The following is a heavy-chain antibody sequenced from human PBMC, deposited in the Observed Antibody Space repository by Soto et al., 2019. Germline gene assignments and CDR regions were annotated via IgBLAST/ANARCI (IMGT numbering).Heavy chain of an antibody. V-gene: IGHV1-3*01. CDR1: GYTFTNYA. J-gene: IGHJ1*01. D-gene: IGHD4-4*01. CDR3: VRDGHRGNSERYFHP. CDR2: INAGNGNT. Sequence: QVQVVQSGAEVKEPGASVKVSCKASGYTFTNYAIHWVRQAPGQSLEWLGWINAGNGNTKYSQNFRDRVSITVDTSASTAYMELSGLRSEDTAVIYCVRDGHRGNSERYFHPWRQGTLVIVSS.